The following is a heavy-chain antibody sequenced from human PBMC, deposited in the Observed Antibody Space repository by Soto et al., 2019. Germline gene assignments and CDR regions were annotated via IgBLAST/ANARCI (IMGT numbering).Heavy chain of an antibody. CDR1: VFRFINYA. V-gene: IGHV3-23*01. D-gene: IGHD3-9*01. CDR2: ISATGGCT. J-gene: IGHJ4*02. Sequence: PGGSLMLSCAASVFRFINYAISVFLQAPVKGLEWVSLISATGGCTYYADSVKGRFTISRDNSHNTLYLQVHSLTAEDTAVYYCAKDRREGGQYALYLDLWGPGAKLTVSS. CDR3: AKDRREGGQYALYLDL.